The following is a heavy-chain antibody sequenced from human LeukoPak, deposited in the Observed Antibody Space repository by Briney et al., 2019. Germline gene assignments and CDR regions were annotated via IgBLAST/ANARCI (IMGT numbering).Heavy chain of an antibody. D-gene: IGHD1-1*01. CDR3: AKDFVRYNIQFDY. J-gene: IGHJ4*02. V-gene: IGHV3-23*01. CDR1: GFIFSSYA. CDR2: VSGSGDNT. Sequence: GGSLRLSCAPSGFIFSSYAMSWVRQAPGKGLEWVSAVSGSGDNTYYADSVKGRFTISRDNSKNTLYLQMNSLRAEDTALYYCAKDFVRYNIQFDYWGQGALVTVSS.